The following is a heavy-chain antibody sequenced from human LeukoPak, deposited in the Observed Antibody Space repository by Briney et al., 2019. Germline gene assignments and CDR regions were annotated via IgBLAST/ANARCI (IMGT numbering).Heavy chain of an antibody. V-gene: IGHV4-39*01. D-gene: IGHD3-22*01. CDR3: ARHGLRITMRVVVMVDAFDI. CDR1: GGSISSNSYY. J-gene: IGHJ3*02. Sequence: SETLSLTCTVSGGSISSNSYYWGWIRQPPGKGLEWIASMYYIGSTYYNPSLKSRVTISVDTSKNQFSLKLSSVTAADTAVYYCARHGLRITMRVVVMVDAFDIWGQGTMVTVSS. CDR2: MYYIGST.